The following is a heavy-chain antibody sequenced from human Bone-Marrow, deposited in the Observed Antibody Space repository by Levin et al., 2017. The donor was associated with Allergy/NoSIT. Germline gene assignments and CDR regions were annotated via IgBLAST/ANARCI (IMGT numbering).Heavy chain of an antibody. CDR2: ISSSRGNT. CDR3: TKVYTPPLVRGLMDV. CDR1: GFTFNNYA. J-gene: IGHJ6*02. V-gene: IGHV3-23*01. Sequence: SGGSLRLSCAASGFTFNNYAMGWARQAPGRGLEWVATISSSRGNTYYADSVKGRFTISRDNFKNTLYLQMNSLRAEDTALYYCTKVYTPPLVRGLMDVWGQGTSVTVSS. D-gene: IGHD3-10*01.